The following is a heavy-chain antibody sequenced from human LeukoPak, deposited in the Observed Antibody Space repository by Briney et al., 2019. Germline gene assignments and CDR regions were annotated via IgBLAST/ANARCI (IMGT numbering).Heavy chain of an antibody. CDR3: ARGRGQWLVGRYFDY. CDR2: IYYSGTT. Sequence: SETLSLTCTVSGASIRSYFWSWIRQPPGKGLEWIGYIYYSGTTNHNPSLKSRVTISVDTSKNQFSLKLSSVTAADTAVYYYARGRGQWLVGRYFDYWGQGTLVTVSS. D-gene: IGHD6-19*01. J-gene: IGHJ4*02. V-gene: IGHV4-59*12. CDR1: GASIRSYF.